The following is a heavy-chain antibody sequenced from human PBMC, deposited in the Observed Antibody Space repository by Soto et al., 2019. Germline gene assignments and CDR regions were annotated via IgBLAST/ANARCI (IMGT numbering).Heavy chain of an antibody. J-gene: IGHJ4*02. CDR3: AREGYSSRWNPIDY. CDR2: IYYSGST. V-gene: IGHV4-59*01. CDR1: GSSISSYY. Sequence: PSETLSLTCTVSGSSISSYYWSWIRQPPGKGLEWIGYIYYSGSTKYNPSLKSRVTISLDTSRNQLSLKLNSVTAADTAVYYCAREGYSSRWNPIDYWGQGTQVTVSS. D-gene: IGHD6-13*01.